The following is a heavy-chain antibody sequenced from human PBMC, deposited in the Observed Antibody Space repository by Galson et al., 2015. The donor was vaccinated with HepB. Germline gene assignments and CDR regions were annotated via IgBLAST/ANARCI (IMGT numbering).Heavy chain of an antibody. D-gene: IGHD5-18*01. CDR2: TYYRSKWYN. CDR3: ARGGYSYLTSFNY. Sequence: CAISGDRVSSNSASWNWIRQSPSRGLEWLGRTYYRSKWYNDYALSVKSRITINPDTSKNQFSLQLSSVTPEDTAVYYCARGGYSYLTSFNYWGQGTLVTVSS. CDR1: GDRVSSNSAS. J-gene: IGHJ4*02. V-gene: IGHV6-1*01.